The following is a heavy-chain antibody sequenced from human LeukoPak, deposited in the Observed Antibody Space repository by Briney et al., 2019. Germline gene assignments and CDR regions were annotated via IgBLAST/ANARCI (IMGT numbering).Heavy chain of an antibody. Sequence: AVKVSCKASGGTFSSYAISWVRQAPGQGLEWMGGIIPIFGTANYAQKFQGRVTITADESTSTAYMELSSLRSEDTAVYYCASAPRIKYYYYYGMDVWGKGTTVTVSS. J-gene: IGHJ6*04. CDR3: ASAPRIKYYYYYGMDV. CDR1: GGTFSSYA. V-gene: IGHV1-69*01. CDR2: IIPIFGTA.